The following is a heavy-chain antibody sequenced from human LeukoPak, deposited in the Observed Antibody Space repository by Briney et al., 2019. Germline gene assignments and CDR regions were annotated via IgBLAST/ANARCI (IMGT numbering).Heavy chain of an antibody. D-gene: IGHD3-22*01. J-gene: IGHJ4*02. Sequence: SETLSLTCTVSGSSISSYYWSWIRQPAGKGLEWIGRIYTSGSTNYNPSLKSRVTMSVDTSKNQFSLKLSSVTAADTAVYYCARDLYYYDSSGYYIFDYWGQGTLVTVSS. CDR3: ARDLYYYDSSGYYIFDY. V-gene: IGHV4-4*07. CDR2: IYTSGST. CDR1: GSSISSYY.